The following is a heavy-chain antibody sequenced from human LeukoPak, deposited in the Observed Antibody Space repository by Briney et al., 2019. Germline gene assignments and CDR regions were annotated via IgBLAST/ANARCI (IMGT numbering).Heavy chain of an antibody. J-gene: IGHJ4*02. CDR1: GFTFSSYG. D-gene: IGHD3-10*01. Sequence: GGSLRLSCAASGFTFSSYGMHWVRQAPGKGLEWVAFIRYDGSNKYYADSVKGRFTISRDNAKNSLYLQMNSLRAEDTAVYYCASRRYGSGAYWGQGTLVTVSS. V-gene: IGHV3-30*02. CDR3: ASRRYGSGAY. CDR2: IRYDGSNK.